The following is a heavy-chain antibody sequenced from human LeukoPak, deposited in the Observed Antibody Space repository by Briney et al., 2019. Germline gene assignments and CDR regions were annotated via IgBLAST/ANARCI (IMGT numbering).Heavy chain of an antibody. CDR2: MYPGDSDT. V-gene: IGHV5-51*01. CDR3: ARGTRGGRSDTYYFDY. CDR1: GYSFTNVW. D-gene: IGHD1-7*01. Sequence: GESLKISCKGAGYSFTNVWIGLGRQMPGKGLEWMGIMYPGDSDTRYSPSFQGQVTISADKSISTAYLQWSSLKASDTAMYYCARGTRGGRSDTYYFDYWGQGTLVTVSS. J-gene: IGHJ4*02.